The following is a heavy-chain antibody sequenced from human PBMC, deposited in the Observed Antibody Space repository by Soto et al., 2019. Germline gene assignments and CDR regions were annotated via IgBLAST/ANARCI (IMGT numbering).Heavy chain of an antibody. Sequence: EVQLVESGGGLVQPGRSLRLSCAASGFTFDDYAMHWVRQAPGKGLEWVSGISWNSGSVGYADSVKGRFTISRDNAKNSLYLQMNSLRAEDTALYYCAKGHSEHPRTSFDFDLWGQGTLITVSS. CDR2: ISWNSGSV. CDR1: GFTFDDYA. V-gene: IGHV3-9*01. D-gene: IGHD3-16*01. J-gene: IGHJ4*02. CDR3: AKGHSEHPRTSFDFDL.